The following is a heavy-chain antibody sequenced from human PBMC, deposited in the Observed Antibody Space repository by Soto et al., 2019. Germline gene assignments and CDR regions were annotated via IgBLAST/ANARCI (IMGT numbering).Heavy chain of an antibody. V-gene: IGHV3-23*01. CDR3: TKGDGFWTWFDP. J-gene: IGHJ5*02. D-gene: IGHD1-1*01. CDR2: IGGYGGTT. Sequence: EVQLLESGGDLVQPGGSLRLSCAASGFTFSSYAMSWVRQAPGKGLEWVSSIGGYGGTTYYADSVKGRFTISRDNSKNTLYLQLNSLRADDKAVYYCTKGDGFWTWFDPWGQGTLVTVFS. CDR1: GFTFSSYA.